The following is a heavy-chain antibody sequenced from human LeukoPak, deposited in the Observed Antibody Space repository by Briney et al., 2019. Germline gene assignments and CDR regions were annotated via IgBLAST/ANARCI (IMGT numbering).Heavy chain of an antibody. CDR1: GGSISSSSYY. CDR2: IYYSGST. Sequence: SETLSPTCTVSGGSISSSSYYWGWIRQPPGKGLDWIGSIYYSGSTYYNPSLKSRVTISVDTSKNQFSLKLSSVTAADTAVYYCARDGSGYSYGLDYWGQGTLVTVSS. V-gene: IGHV4-39*07. CDR3: ARDGSGYSYGLDY. J-gene: IGHJ4*02. D-gene: IGHD5-18*01.